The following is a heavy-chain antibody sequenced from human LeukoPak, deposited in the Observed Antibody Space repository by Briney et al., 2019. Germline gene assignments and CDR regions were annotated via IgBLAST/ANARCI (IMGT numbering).Heavy chain of an antibody. J-gene: IGHJ5*02. V-gene: IGHV1-2*02. CDR3: ARDGHYDILAGYYNSNWFDP. Sequence: GASVKVSCKASGYTFTGYYMHWVRQAPGQGLEWMGWINPNSGGTNYAQKFQGRVTMTSDTSISTAYMELSRLRSDDTAVYYCARDGHYDILAGYYNSNWFDPWGQGTLVTVSS. CDR1: GYTFTGYY. D-gene: IGHD3-9*01. CDR2: INPNSGGT.